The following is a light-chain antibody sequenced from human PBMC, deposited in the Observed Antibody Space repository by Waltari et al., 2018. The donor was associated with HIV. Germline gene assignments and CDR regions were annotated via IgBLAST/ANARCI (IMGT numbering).Light chain of an antibody. CDR1: PSVLSSSNNKNY. J-gene: IGKJ5*01. Sequence: DIVMTQSPDSLAVSLGQRATINCKSSPSVLSSSNNKNYLAWYQQRPGQPPKLLISWASARESGVSDRISGSGSGTDFTLTINSLQAEDVAVYYCQQYYNTPSITFGQGTRLEIK. V-gene: IGKV4-1*01. CDR2: WAS. CDR3: QQYYNTPSIT.